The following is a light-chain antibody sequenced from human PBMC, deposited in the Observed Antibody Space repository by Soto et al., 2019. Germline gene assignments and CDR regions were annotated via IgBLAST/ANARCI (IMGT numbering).Light chain of an antibody. CDR3: CSYASSSTYV. V-gene: IGLV2-23*01. CDR2: QGS. Sequence: QSALTQPASVSGSPGQSITFSCTGTNSDVGSYNLVSWYQQHPGKAPKLMIYQGSKRPSGVSDRFSGSKSGNTASLTISGLQAEDEADYYCCSYASSSTYVFGTGTKVTVL. CDR1: NSDVGSYNL. J-gene: IGLJ1*01.